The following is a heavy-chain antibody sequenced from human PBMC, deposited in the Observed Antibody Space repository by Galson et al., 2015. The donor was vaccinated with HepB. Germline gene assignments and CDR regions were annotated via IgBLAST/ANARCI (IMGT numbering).Heavy chain of an antibody. Sequence: SLRLSCAASGFTVSNNYMTWVRQAPGKGLEWVSVIYSGGTAYYADSVEGRFTISRDISNNTLYLQMNSLRAEDTAVYYCATRTTVGALDVWGQGTMVTVSS. V-gene: IGHV3-53*01. D-gene: IGHD4-11*01. CDR1: GFTVSNNY. CDR3: ATRTTVGALDV. J-gene: IGHJ3*01. CDR2: IYSGGTA.